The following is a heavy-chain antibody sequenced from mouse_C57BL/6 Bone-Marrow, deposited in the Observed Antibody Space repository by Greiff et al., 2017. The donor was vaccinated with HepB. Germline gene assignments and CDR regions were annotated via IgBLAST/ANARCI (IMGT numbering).Heavy chain of an antibody. V-gene: IGHV1-52*01. D-gene: IGHD2-1*01. CDR1: GYTFTSYW. CDR3: ARSGYYGIPGY. CDR2: IDPSDSET. J-gene: IGHJ2*01. Sequence: QVQLQQPGAELVRPGSSVKLSCKASGYTFTSYWMHWVKQRPIQGLEWIGNIDPSDSETHYNQKFKDKATLTVDKSSSTAYMQLSSLTSEDSAVYYCARSGYYGIPGYWGQGTTLTVSS.